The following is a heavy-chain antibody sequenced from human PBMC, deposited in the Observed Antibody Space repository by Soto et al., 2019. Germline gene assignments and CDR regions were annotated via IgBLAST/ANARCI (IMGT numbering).Heavy chain of an antibody. V-gene: IGHV3-74*01. CDR2: INSDGSST. J-gene: IGHJ5*02. CDR3: ARVSHDYSNYWFDP. Sequence: EVQLVESGGGLVQPGGSLRLSCAASGFTFSSYWMHWVRQAPGKGLVWVSRINSDGSSTSYADSVKGRFTISRDNARNTLYLQMNSLRAEDTAVYYCARVSHDYSNYWFDPWGQGTLVTVSS. CDR1: GFTFSSYW. D-gene: IGHD4-4*01.